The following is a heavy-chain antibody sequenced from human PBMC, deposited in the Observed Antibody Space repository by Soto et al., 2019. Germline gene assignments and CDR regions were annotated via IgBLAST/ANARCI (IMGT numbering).Heavy chain of an antibody. CDR3: ARRGGILVVVAATPVWFDP. V-gene: IGHV4-34*01. Sequence: SETLSLTCAVYGGSFSGYYWSWIRQPPGKGLEWIGEINHSGSTNYNPSLKSRVTISVDTSKNQFSLKLSSVTAADTAVYYCARRGGILVVVAATPVWFDPWGQGTLVTVSS. J-gene: IGHJ5*02. CDR1: GGSFSGYY. CDR2: INHSGST. D-gene: IGHD2-15*01.